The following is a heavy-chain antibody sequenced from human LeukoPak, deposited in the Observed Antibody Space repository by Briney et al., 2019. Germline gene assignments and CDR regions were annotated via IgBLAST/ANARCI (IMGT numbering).Heavy chain of an antibody. Sequence: GASVKVSCKASGGTFSSYAISWVRQAPGQGLEWMGRIIPILGIANYAQKFQGRVTITADKSTSTAYMELSSLRSEDTAVYYCAREKGSSGPGDYWGQGTLVTVSS. CDR1: GGTFSSYA. D-gene: IGHD6-19*01. CDR2: IIPILGIA. V-gene: IGHV1-69*04. CDR3: AREKGSSGPGDY. J-gene: IGHJ4*02.